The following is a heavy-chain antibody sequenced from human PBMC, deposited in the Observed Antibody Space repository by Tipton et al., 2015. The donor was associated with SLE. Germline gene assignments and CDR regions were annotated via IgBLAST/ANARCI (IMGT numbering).Heavy chain of an antibody. CDR2: ISPYNGNT. CDR3: ARGTSVGASFDS. D-gene: IGHD1-26*01. Sequence: QSGAEVKKPGASVKVSCKASGNAFINYYMHWVRQAPGQGLEWMGWISPYNGNTKYGQKFEGRVTLTTDTSTSTAYMELRSLRNDDTAVYYCARGTSVGASFDSWGQGTLVTVSS. J-gene: IGHJ4*02. CDR1: GNAFINYY. V-gene: IGHV1-18*04.